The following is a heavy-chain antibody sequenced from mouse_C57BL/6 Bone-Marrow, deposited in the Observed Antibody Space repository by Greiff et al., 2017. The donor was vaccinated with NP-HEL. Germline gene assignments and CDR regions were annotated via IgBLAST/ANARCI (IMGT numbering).Heavy chain of an antibody. CDR3: ARSGGWLQPFAD. Sequence: QVQLQQPGAELVMPGASVKLSCKASGYTFTSYWMHWVKQRPGQGLEWIGEIDPSDSYTNYNQKFKGKSTLTVDKSSSTAYMQLSSLTSEDSAVYYCARSGGWLQPFADWGKGTLVTVSA. CDR1: GYTFTSYW. J-gene: IGHJ3*01. D-gene: IGHD2-3*01. CDR2: IDPSDSYT. V-gene: IGHV1-69*01.